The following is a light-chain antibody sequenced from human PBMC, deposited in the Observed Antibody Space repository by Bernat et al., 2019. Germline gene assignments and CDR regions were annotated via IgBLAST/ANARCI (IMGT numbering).Light chain of an antibody. V-gene: IGLV2-11*01. CDR1: SSDVGGYNS. CDR3: CSYAGSYTRYD. J-gene: IGLJ1*01. Sequence: QSALTQPRSVSGSPGQSVTISCTGTSSDVGGYNSVSWYQQHPGKAPKLMIYDVSKGPSGVPDRFSGSKSGNTASLTISGLQAEDEDDYYCCSYAGSYTRYDFGTGTKVTVL. CDR2: DVS.